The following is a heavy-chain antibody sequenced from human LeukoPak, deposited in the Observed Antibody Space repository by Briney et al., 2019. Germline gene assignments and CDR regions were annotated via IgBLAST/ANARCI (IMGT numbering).Heavy chain of an antibody. CDR1: GFTFSSSA. Sequence: GGSLRLSCAASGFTFSSSAMHWIRQAPDKGLEWVAVISYDGSNKYYADSVKGRFTISRDNSKNTLYLQMNSLRADDTAVYYCARDRYGDFSFYYFDYWGQGTLVTVSS. V-gene: IGHV3-30-3*01. CDR2: ISYDGSNK. D-gene: IGHD4-17*01. CDR3: ARDRYGDFSFYYFDY. J-gene: IGHJ4*02.